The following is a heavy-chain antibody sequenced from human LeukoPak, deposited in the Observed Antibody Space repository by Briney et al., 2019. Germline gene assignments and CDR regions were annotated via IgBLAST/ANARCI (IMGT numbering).Heavy chain of an antibody. J-gene: IGHJ4*02. CDR3: ARYSYGWGHFDY. Sequence: PSETLSLTCTVSGGSISSYYWSWIRQPPGKGLEWIGYIYYSGSTNYNPSLKSRVTISVDTSKNQFSLKLSSVTAADTAVYYCARYSYGWGHFDYWGQGTLVTVSS. V-gene: IGHV4-59*01. CDR2: IYYSGST. D-gene: IGHD5-18*01. CDR1: GGSISSYY.